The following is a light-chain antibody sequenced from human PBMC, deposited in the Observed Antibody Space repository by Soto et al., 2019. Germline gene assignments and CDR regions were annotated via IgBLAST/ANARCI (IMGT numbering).Light chain of an antibody. V-gene: IGKV3-15*01. CDR1: QSVSTN. J-gene: IGKJ1*01. Sequence: EIVVTQSPATLSVSPGERATLSCRASQSVSTNLAWYQQKPGQAPRLLIYGPSTRASGIPARFSGSGSGREFTLTISSLQSEDFAVYYCHQYNDWPQAFGQGTKVDIK. CDR3: HQYNDWPQA. CDR2: GPS.